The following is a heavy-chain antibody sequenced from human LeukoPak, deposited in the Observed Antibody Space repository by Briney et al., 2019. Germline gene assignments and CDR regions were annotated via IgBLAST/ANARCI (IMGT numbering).Heavy chain of an antibody. CDR3: VTHMEDSSGYFDY. J-gene: IGHJ4*02. CDR2: IYYSGST. CDR1: GGSISSTNYY. V-gene: IGHV4-39*01. D-gene: IGHD3-22*01. Sequence: SETLSLTCTVSGGSISSTNYYWGWIRQPPGKELQWIGSIYYSGSTYYNPSLKSRVTISVDTSKNQFSLKLSSVTAADTAVYYCVTHMEDSSGYFDYWGQGTLVTVSS.